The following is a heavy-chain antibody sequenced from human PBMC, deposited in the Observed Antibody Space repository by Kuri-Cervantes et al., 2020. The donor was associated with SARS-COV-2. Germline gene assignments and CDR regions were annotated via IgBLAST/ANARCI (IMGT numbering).Heavy chain of an antibody. CDR3: ARTYMTAFDY. D-gene: IGHD2-2*02. CDR2: IYYSGST. CDR1: GGSVSSGSYY. Sequence: GSLRLSCTVSGGSVSSGSYYWSWIRQPPGKGLEWIGYIYYSGSTNYNPSLKSRVTISVDKSKNQFSLKLSSVTAADTAVYYCARTYMTAFDYWGQGNLV. J-gene: IGHJ4*02. V-gene: IGHV4-61*01.